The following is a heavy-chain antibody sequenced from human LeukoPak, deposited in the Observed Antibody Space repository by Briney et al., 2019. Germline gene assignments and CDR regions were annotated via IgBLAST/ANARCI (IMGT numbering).Heavy chain of an antibody. V-gene: IGHV3-23*01. D-gene: IGHD3-22*01. Sequence: GGSLRLSCKASRFSFISYAMSWVRQAPGRGPEWVSQINGSGSNTYYADSVKGRFTISRDNAKSTLFLQMHSLRDEDTAVYYCVKSGGTFGYYYDSSGSFDLWGQGTLVTVSS. CDR1: RFSFISYA. CDR3: VKSGGTFGYYYDSSGSFDL. CDR2: INGSGSNT. J-gene: IGHJ4*02.